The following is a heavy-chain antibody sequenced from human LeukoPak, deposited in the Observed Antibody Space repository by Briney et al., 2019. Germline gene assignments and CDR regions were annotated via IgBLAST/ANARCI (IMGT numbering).Heavy chain of an antibody. Sequence: GGSLRLSCAASGFTFSSYEMNWVRQAPGKVLEWVSYISSSGSTIYYADSVKGRFTISRDNAKNSLYLQMNSLRAEDTAVYYCATSDFYYFDYWGQGTLVTVSS. V-gene: IGHV3-48*03. D-gene: IGHD3/OR15-3a*01. CDR1: GFTFSSYE. CDR3: ATSDFYYFDY. CDR2: ISSSGSTI. J-gene: IGHJ4*02.